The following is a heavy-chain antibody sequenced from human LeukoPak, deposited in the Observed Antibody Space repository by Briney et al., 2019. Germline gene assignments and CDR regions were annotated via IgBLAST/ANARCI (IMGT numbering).Heavy chain of an antibody. D-gene: IGHD3/OR15-3a*01. CDR3: ARHHYPGIALDPGDY. CDR1: GGSISSYY. CDR2: IYYSGST. Sequence: SETLSLTCTVSGGSISSYYWSWIRQPPGKGLEWIGSIYYSGSTYYNPSLKSRVTISVDTSKNQFSLKPSSVTAADTAVYYCARHHYPGIALDPGDYWGQGTLVTVSS. V-gene: IGHV4-59*05. J-gene: IGHJ4*02.